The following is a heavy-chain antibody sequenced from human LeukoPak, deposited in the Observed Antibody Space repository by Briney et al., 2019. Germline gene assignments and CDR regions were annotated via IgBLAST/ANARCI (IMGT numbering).Heavy chain of an antibody. J-gene: IGHJ4*02. CDR2: ISYDGSNK. CDR1: GFTFSSYG. V-gene: IGHV3-30*03. CDR3: ITVFKGSSLQDY. D-gene: IGHD1-26*01. Sequence: PGGSLRLSCAASGFTFSSYGMHWVRQAPGKGLEWVAVISYDGSNKYYADSVKGRFTISRDNSKNTLYLQMNSLRAEDTAVYYCITVFKGSSLQDYWGQGTLVTVSS.